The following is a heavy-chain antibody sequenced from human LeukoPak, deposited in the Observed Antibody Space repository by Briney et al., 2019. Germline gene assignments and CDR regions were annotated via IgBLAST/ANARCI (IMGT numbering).Heavy chain of an antibody. V-gene: IGHV3-7*01. J-gene: IGHJ5*02. CDR1: AFTFSSYW. CDR3: ERTTVTAGRTNWFDP. Sequence: GGSLRLSCAASAFTFSSYWMSWVRQAPGKGLEWVANIKQDGSEKYYVDSVKGRFTISRDNAKNSLYLQMNSLRAEDTAVYYCERTTVTAGRTNWFDPWGQGTLVTVSS. CDR2: IKQDGSEK. D-gene: IGHD4-17*01.